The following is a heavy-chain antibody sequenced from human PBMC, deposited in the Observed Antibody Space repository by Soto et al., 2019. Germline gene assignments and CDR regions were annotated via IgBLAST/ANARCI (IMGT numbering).Heavy chain of an antibody. CDR1: VYTFGTYA. CDR3: AKGAWVEFRFGY. CDR2: ICGSAWVSTISGSAGST. Sequence: PGGSMSLSCAASVYTFGTYAMRWVRQAPRKGLEWVSAICGSAWVSTISGSAGSTYYADSVTGRFTISRDNSENTLYLQMNSLGAEYTVVYYWAKGAWVEFRFGYWGQGVLVTVSS. J-gene: IGHJ4*02. D-gene: IGHD3-10*01. V-gene: IGHV3-23*01.